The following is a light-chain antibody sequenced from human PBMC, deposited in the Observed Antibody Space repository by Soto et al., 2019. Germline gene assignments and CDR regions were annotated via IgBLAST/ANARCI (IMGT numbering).Light chain of an antibody. CDR2: EVS. V-gene: IGKV2-30*01. J-gene: IGKJ4*01. CDR3: MQGTYCRLT. CDR1: QGLVYKYGHTS. Sequence: EVAMTQSPPSLPATLVQPASISCRSSQGLVYKYGHTSLHWSQQRPGQSPRRVVYEVSNRDSGVPDRISGSGCGTDFTLRISRVEAEDVGVYYCMQGTYCRLTFGGRTKVEI.